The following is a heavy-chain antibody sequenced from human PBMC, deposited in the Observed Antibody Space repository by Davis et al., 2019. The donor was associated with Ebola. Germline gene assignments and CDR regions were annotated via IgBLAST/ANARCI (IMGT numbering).Heavy chain of an antibody. CDR3: TANWIYGSGMDI. Sequence: GESLKISCAAAELTVSRNYMTWVRQAPGKGLQWVSTVYKSGTTYYADSVKGRFTVSSDNSENTMYLQMNGLRPEDTAVYYCTANWIYGSGMDIWGQGTTVTVSS. CDR2: VYKSGTT. J-gene: IGHJ6*02. D-gene: IGHD1-7*01. V-gene: IGHV3-53*05. CDR1: ELTVSRNY.